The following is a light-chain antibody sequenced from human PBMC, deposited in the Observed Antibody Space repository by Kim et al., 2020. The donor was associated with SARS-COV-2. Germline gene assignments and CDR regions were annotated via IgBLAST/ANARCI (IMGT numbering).Light chain of an antibody. V-gene: IGKV3-15*01. CDR1: QSVSSN. Sequence: SPGESATLSCRASQSVSSNLAWYQQKPGQAPRLLIYGASTRATGIPARFSGSGSGTEFTLTISSLQSEDFAVYYCQQYNNWPHMYTFGQGTKLEI. CDR2: GAS. CDR3: QQYNNWPHMYT. J-gene: IGKJ2*01.